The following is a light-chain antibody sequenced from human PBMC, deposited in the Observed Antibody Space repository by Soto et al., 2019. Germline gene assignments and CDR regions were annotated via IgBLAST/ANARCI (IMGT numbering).Light chain of an antibody. J-gene: IGKJ2*01. CDR2: GAS. V-gene: IGKV3-20*01. Sequence: EIVLTQSPGTLSLSPGERATLSCRASQSVSSSYLAWYQQKPGQAPRLLIYGASSRATGIPDRFSGSGSGTDFTLTINRLEPEDFAVYYCQQYGSSGYTFDQGTKLEIK. CDR3: QQYGSSGYT. CDR1: QSVSSSY.